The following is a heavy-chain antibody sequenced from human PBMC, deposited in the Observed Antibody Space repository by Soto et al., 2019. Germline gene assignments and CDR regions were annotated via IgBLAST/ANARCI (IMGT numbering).Heavy chain of an antibody. CDR1: GYTFTSYD. CDR3: AIDKWGMVDY. Sequence: QVQLVQSGAEVKKPGASVKVSCKASGYTFTSYDINWVRQATGQGLEWRGWMNPNSGNTGYAQKFQGRVTMTRHTSISTAYMELSSLRCEHTAVYYCAIDKWGMVDYWGQGPLVTVSS. J-gene: IGHJ4*02. CDR2: MNPNSGNT. V-gene: IGHV1-8*01. D-gene: IGHD3-16*01.